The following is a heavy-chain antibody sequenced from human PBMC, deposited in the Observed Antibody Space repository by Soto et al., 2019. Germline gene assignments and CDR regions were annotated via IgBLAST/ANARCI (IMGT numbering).Heavy chain of an antibody. J-gene: IGHJ5*02. V-gene: IGHV3-30*03. CDR2: ISYDGSNT. D-gene: IGHD2-8*01. CDR3: ARVKMVSDNNWFDP. CDR1: GFTFNTHG. Sequence: GGSLRLSCAASGFTFNTHGIHWVRQAPGKGLEWVAVISYDGSNTFYAASVRGRFTISSDNSNNTVFLEMKSLRVEDTAVYDCARVKMVSDNNWFDPWGRGTLVTVSS.